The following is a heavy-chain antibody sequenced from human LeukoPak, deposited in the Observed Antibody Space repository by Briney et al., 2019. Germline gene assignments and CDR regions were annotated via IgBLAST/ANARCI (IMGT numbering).Heavy chain of an antibody. J-gene: IGHJ4*01. Sequence: GGSLRLSCAASGFTFNDYYMTWIRQAPGKGLEWVSYISSGGSTISYADSVKGRFTISRDNAKNSLYLQMNSLRAEDTAVYYCARYRDGYNYYFDYWGHGTLVTVSS. CDR1: GFTFNDYY. V-gene: IGHV3-11*01. CDR3: ARYRDGYNYYFDY. CDR2: ISSGGSTI. D-gene: IGHD5-24*01.